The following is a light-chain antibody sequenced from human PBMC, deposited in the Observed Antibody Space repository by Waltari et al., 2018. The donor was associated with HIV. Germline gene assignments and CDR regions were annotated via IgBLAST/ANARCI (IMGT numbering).Light chain of an antibody. CDR3: GSYTTSSTWV. CDR1: SGDVGGYTY. CDR2: DVT. J-gene: IGLJ3*02. V-gene: IGLV2-14*03. Sequence: QFALTQPASVSGSPGQSITISCSRTSGDVGGYTYVSWYQQLPGKGPTLIIYDVTNRPAGISDRFSASKSANTAALTISGLQAEDEADYYCGSYTTSSTWVFGGGTKLTVL.